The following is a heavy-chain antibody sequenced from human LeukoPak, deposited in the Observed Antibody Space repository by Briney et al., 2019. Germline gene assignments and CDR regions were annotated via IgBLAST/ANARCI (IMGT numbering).Heavy chain of an antibody. CDR1: GFTFSSYW. V-gene: IGHV3-7*04. Sequence: GGSLRLSCAASGFTFSSYWMSWVRQAPGKGLEWVANIKQDGSEKYYVDSVKGRFTISRDNAKNSLYLQMNSLRAEDTAVYYCARGSKSYGDYIRSRIHYFDYWGQGTLVTVSS. CDR2: IKQDGSEK. J-gene: IGHJ4*02. D-gene: IGHD4-17*01. CDR3: ARGSKSYGDYIRSRIHYFDY.